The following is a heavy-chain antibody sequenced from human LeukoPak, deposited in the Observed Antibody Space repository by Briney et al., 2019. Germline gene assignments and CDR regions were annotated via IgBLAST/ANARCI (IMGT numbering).Heavy chain of an antibody. CDR1: GGTFSSYT. CDR2: FIPMFDTT. D-gene: IGHD3-16*02. CDR3: ARAGLYDYVWGSYRQKWFDS. Sequence: ASVKVSCKASGGTFSSYTLNWVRQAPGQGLEWMGRFIPMFDTTDYAQNFQDRVTLTRDESTSTAYMDLSSLRSEDTAVYYCARAGLYDYVWGSYRQKWFDSWGQGTLVTVSS. J-gene: IGHJ5*01. V-gene: IGHV1-69*05.